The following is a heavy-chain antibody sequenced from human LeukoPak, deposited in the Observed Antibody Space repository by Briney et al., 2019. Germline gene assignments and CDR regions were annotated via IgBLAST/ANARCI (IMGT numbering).Heavy chain of an antibody. Sequence: SETLSLTCTVSGGSISSSSYYWGWIRQPPGKGLEWIGSIYYSGSTYYNPSLKSRVTISVDTSKNQFSLKLSSVTAADTAVYYCARHIQQLVNRPFDYWGQGTLVTVSS. J-gene: IGHJ4*02. V-gene: IGHV4-39*01. CDR2: IYYSGST. D-gene: IGHD6-6*01. CDR3: ARHIQQLVNRPFDY. CDR1: GGSISSSSYY.